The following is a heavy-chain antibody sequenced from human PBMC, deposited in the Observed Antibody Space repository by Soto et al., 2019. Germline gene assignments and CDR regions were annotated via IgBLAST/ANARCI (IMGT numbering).Heavy chain of an antibody. CDR2: INPNSGDT. Sequence: QVQLVQSGAEVKKPGASVKVSCKASGYTFTGYYIHWVRQAPVQGLAWMGWINPNSGDTNYPQKVTGRGSMSREMSSSGAYMELSSLRSDDTAVYYCARGQSHQLVGDFDCWGQGSLVAVS. CDR1: GYTFTGYY. V-gene: IGHV1-2*02. J-gene: IGHJ4*02. D-gene: IGHD6-6*01. CDR3: ARGQSHQLVGDFDC.